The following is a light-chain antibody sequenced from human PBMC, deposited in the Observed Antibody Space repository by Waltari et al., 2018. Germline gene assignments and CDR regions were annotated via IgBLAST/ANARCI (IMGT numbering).Light chain of an antibody. V-gene: IGLV4-69*01. CDR2: VYSNGVE. J-gene: IGLJ3*02. Sequence: VVTQSPSASASLGASVKLTCTLSSGQADYVIPWHQQQPQKSPKYLMKVYSNGVERKGDGIPDRFSGSSSGAERYLVISGLQSDDEADYYCQTWATGIVVFGGGTKLTVL. CDR1: SGQADYV. CDR3: QTWATGIVV.